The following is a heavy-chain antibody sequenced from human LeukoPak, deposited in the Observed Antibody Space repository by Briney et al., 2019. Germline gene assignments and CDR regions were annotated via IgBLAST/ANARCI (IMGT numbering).Heavy chain of an antibody. Sequence: WASVKVSCKASGYTFTGYYMHWVRQAPGQGLEWMGWINPNSGGTNYAQKFQGRVTMTRDTSISTAYMELSRLRSDDTAVYCCARGRYCSSTSCHFDYWGQGTLVTVSS. D-gene: IGHD2-2*01. CDR2: INPNSGGT. J-gene: IGHJ4*02. V-gene: IGHV1-2*02. CDR3: ARGRYCSSTSCHFDY. CDR1: GYTFTGYY.